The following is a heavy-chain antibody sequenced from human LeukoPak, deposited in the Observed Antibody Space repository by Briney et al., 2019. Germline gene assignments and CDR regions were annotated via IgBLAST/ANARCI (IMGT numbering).Heavy chain of an antibody. D-gene: IGHD5-12*01. J-gene: IGHJ4*02. CDR3: ARAGGYDLFLDY. CDR1: GFTFSSHA. V-gene: IGHV3-30*03. CDR2: ISYDGSNE. Sequence: GGSLRLSCAASGFTFSSHAMHWVRQAPGKGLEWVAVISYDGSNEDYADSVNGRFTMSRDNSKNTLYLQMGSLRAEDMAVYYCARAGGYDLFLDYWGQGTLVTVSS.